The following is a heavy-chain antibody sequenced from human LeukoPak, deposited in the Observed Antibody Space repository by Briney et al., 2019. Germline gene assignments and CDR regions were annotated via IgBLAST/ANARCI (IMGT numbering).Heavy chain of an antibody. V-gene: IGHV3-53*01. CDR3: AKVRAVVVAAIDY. CDR2: IYSGGGT. J-gene: IGHJ4*02. CDR1: GFTVSNNY. D-gene: IGHD2-15*01. Sequence: GGSLRLSCAASGFTVSNNYMRWVRQAPGKGLEWVSLIYSGGGTYYADSVKGRFTISRDNSKNTLYLQMNSLRAEDTAVYYCAKVRAVVVAAIDYWGQGTLVTVSS.